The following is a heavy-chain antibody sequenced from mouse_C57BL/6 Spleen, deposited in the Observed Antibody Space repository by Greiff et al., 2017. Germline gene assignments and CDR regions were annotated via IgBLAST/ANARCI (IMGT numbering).Heavy chain of an antibody. Sequence: EVKVVESGGGLVQPGGSLSLSCAASGFTFTDYYMSWVRQPPGKALEWLGFIRNKANGYTTEYSASVKGRFTTSRDNSQSILYLQMNALRAEDSATYYCASHPRLRRWDAMDYWGQGTSVTVSS. V-gene: IGHV7-3*01. D-gene: IGHD2-4*01. CDR3: ASHPRLRRWDAMDY. J-gene: IGHJ4*01. CDR1: GFTFTDYY. CDR2: IRNKANGYTT.